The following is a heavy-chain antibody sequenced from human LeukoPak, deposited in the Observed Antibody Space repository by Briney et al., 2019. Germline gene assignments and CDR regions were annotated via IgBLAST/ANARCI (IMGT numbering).Heavy chain of an antibody. D-gene: IGHD3-22*01. CDR1: GFTFSNYA. J-gene: IGHJ4*02. Sequence: QPGGSLRLSCSASGFTFSNYAMHWVRQAPGKGLEYVSAISSTGGSTYYADSVKGRFTISRDNSKNTLYLQMNSLRAEDTAVYYCAKVWDTYYYDSSGSFDYWGQGTLVTVSS. V-gene: IGHV3-64*04. CDR2: ISSTGGST. CDR3: AKVWDTYYYDSSGSFDY.